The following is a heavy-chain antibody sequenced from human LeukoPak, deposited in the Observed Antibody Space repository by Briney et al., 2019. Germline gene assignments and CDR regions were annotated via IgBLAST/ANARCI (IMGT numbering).Heavy chain of an antibody. D-gene: IGHD4-23*01. J-gene: IGHJ4*02. CDR2: IYYTPST. Sequence: CYIYYTPSTNYNPSLKSRVTISVDTSNNQFSLQLSSVTAADTAVYYCARDVYGGNHFDNWGQGTLVTVSS. V-gene: IGHV4-59*12. CDR3: ARDVYGGNHFDN.